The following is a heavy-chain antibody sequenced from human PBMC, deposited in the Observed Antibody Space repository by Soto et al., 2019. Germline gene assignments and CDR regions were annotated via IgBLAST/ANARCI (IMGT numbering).Heavy chain of an antibody. CDR3: ARFKLLRLQTWFDP. CDR1: GGSISSYY. D-gene: IGHD3-10*01. V-gene: IGHV4-59*01. J-gene: IGHJ5*02. Sequence: SETLSLTCTVSGGSISSYYWSWIRQPPGKGLEWIGYIYYSGSTNYNPSLKSRVTISVDTSKNQFSLKLSSVTAADTAVYYCARFKLLRLQTWFDPWGQGTLVTVSS. CDR2: IYYSGST.